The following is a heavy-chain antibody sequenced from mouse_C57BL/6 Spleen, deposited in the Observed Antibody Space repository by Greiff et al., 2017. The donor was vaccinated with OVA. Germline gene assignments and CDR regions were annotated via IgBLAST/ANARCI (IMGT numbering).Heavy chain of an antibody. CDR2: INPSTGGT. J-gene: IGHJ3*01. V-gene: IGHV1-42*01. Sequence: EVQLQQSGPELVKPGASVKISCKASGYSFTGYYMNWVKQSPEKSLEWIGEINPSTGGTTYNQKFKAKATLTVDKSSSTAYMQLKSLASEDSAVYYCARNPSFAYWGQGTLVTVSA. CDR3: ARNPSFAY. CDR1: GYSFTGYY.